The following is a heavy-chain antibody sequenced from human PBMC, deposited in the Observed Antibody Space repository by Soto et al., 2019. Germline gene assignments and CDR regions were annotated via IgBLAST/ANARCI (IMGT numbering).Heavy chain of an antibody. D-gene: IGHD3-22*01. V-gene: IGHV1-69*12. Sequence: QVHLVQSGAEVKKPGSSVKVSCKASGGTFDFYAVSWVRQAPGQGLEWMGGVIPILRAPNYAQKFQGRVTITADESTSAVSMDLSSLRSEETAVYYCVRPVDYYDSSGYQPFDAFDIWGQGTMVTVSS. CDR2: VIPILRAP. J-gene: IGHJ3*02. CDR1: GGTFDFYA. CDR3: VRPVDYYDSSGYQPFDAFDI.